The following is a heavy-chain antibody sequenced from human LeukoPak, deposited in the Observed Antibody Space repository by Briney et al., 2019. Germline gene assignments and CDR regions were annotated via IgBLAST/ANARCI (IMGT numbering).Heavy chain of an antibody. Sequence: GGSLRLSCAASGFTFSSYAMSWVRQAPGKGLEWVSAISGSGGSTYYADSVKGRFTISRDNAKNSLYLQMNSLRAEDTAVYYCARDFVYGKFDYWGQGTLVTVSS. CDR1: GFTFSSYA. CDR2: ISGSGGST. V-gene: IGHV3-23*01. CDR3: ARDFVYGKFDY. D-gene: IGHD1-1*01. J-gene: IGHJ4*02.